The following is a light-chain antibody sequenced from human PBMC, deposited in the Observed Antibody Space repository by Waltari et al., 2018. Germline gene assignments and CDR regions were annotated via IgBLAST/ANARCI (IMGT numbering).Light chain of an antibody. CDR1: QSVSSY. Sequence: DIQMTQSPTSLSASVGDRVTITCRANQSVSSYLNWDQQKPGKAPKLLIYAASTLQSGVPSRFSGSGYGTDFILTIGSLQPDDFATYYCQESLTSPVFGPGTKVEMK. CDR3: QESLTSPV. V-gene: IGKV1-39*01. CDR2: AAS. J-gene: IGKJ3*01.